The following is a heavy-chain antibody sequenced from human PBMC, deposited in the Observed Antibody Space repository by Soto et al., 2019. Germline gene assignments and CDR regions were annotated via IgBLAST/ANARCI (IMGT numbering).Heavy chain of an antibody. J-gene: IGHJ4*02. V-gene: IGHV3-11*01. Sequence: QVQLVESGGGLVQTSGSLRLACVASGFTFSDYYMSWVRQAPGKGLEWVSYISSSGNTIYYADSVKGRFTISRDNAKNSVYLQMNSLRGEDTALYFCAKMSSENYYDPVFSWGQGTLVTVSS. D-gene: IGHD3-22*01. CDR3: AKMSSENYYDPVFS. CDR2: ISSSGNTI. CDR1: GFTFSDYY.